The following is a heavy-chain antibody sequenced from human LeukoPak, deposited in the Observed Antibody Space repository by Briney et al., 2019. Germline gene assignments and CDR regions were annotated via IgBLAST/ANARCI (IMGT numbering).Heavy chain of an antibody. V-gene: IGHV5-51*01. J-gene: IGHJ5*02. Sequence: GESLQISCKGSGYDFTTYWIGWVRQMPGKGLEWIGIIYPGDSDTRYSPSFQGQVTISADKSISTAYLQWSSLKASDTAMYYCARRGYYDSSGYYYWFDPWGQGTLVTVSS. CDR1: GYDFTTYW. CDR3: ARRGYYDSSGYYYWFDP. CDR2: IYPGDSDT. D-gene: IGHD3-22*01.